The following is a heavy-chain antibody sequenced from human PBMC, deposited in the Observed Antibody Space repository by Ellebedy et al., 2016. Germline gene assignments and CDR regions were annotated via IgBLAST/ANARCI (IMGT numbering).Heavy chain of an antibody. J-gene: IGHJ1*01. Sequence: GESLKISCAVSGYHFIDAWMSWVRQAPGKGLEWLGRIKSQAAGGTTDYAAAVRGRFTISRDDSKNTLYLQMNGLKTEDTAVYYCVPLWFGDHVWGQGTLVTVSS. CDR2: IKSQAAGGTT. V-gene: IGHV3-15*01. CDR3: VPLWFGDHV. D-gene: IGHD3-10*01. CDR1: GYHFIDAW.